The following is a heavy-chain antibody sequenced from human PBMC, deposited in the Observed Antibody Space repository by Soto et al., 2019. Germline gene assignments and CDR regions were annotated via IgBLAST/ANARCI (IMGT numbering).Heavy chain of an antibody. J-gene: IGHJ5*02. CDR3: ARSRGEFDA. CDR1: GASLSDNY. D-gene: IGHD2-21*01. V-gene: IGHV4-34*01. Sequence: QVHLQQWGAGLLKPSETLSLPCAVYGASLSDNYCNLLRQPPGKGLEWIGEINHSGNTNYNPSLRSRVTISIDTSKNQLSLTLRYVSAADTAVEYCARSRGEFDAWGQGTQVTVSS. CDR2: INHSGNT.